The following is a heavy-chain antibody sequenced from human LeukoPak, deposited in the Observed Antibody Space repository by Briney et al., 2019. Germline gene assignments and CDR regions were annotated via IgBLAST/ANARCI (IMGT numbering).Heavy chain of an antibody. V-gene: IGHV1-8*01. J-gene: IGHJ4*02. Sequence: ASVKVSCKASGYTFTSYDINWVRQATGQGLEWMGWMNPNSGNTGYAQKFQGRVTMTRSTSISTAYMELSSLRSEDTAVYYCARTLIGIAAAGTPPYFDYWGQGTLVTVSS. CDR1: GYTFTSYD. CDR3: ARTLIGIAAAGTPPYFDY. D-gene: IGHD6-13*01. CDR2: MNPNSGNT.